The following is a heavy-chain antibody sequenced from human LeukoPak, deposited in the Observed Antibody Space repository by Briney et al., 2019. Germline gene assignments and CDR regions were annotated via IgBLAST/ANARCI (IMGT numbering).Heavy chain of an antibody. CDR3: TRMTTGHDY. J-gene: IGHJ4*02. D-gene: IGHD4-17*01. CDR1: GVSFNDYY. Sequence: SETLSLTCAVSGVSFNDYYWSWVRQPPGKGLEWIGEINHSGYTNDNPSLKSRVTISIDTSRKQFSLNLRSVTVADTAVYYCTRMTTGHDYWGQGTLVTVSS. V-gene: IGHV4-34*01. CDR2: INHSGYT.